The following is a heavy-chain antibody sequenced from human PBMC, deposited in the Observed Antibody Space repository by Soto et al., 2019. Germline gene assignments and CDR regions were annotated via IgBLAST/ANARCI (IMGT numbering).Heavy chain of an antibody. D-gene: IGHD2-8*02. J-gene: IGHJ4*02. Sequence: EVQLLESGGGLVQRGGSLRLSCAASKLTFSTYSMTWVRQPPGRGLEWVSDISERGDNTYYADSVKGRFTISRDNSKSTLYLQRNSLRAEDTAVYYCAKDMVHCTGTRCARYFEKWGRGTLVTVSS. CDR3: AKDMVHCTGTRCARYFEK. V-gene: IGHV3-23*01. CDR1: KLTFSTYS. CDR2: ISERGDNT.